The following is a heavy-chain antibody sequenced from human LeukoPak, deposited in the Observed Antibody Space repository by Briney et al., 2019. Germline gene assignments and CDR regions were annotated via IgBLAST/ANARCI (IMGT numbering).Heavy chain of an antibody. V-gene: IGHV1-2*02. J-gene: IGHJ4*02. CDR1: GYTFTGYH. Sequence: RAAVKVSCKTSGYTFTGYHMHWMRQAPGQGLEWMGWINPNSGGTNYAQKFQGRVTMTSDTSISTAYMELSRLRSDDTAVYYCARFDIVVVPAAIPFDSWGQGTLVTVS. D-gene: IGHD2-2*01. CDR2: INPNSGGT. CDR3: ARFDIVVVPAAIPFDS.